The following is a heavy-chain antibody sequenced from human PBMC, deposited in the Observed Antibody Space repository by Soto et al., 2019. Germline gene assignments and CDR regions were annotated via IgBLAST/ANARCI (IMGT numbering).Heavy chain of an antibody. J-gene: IGHJ5*02. D-gene: IGHD2-21*01. CDR1: GFTFNTYD. CDR3: VRSGTARLLRHSWFDT. CDR2: ITTSSAYI. Sequence: EVQLVDAGGGLVKPGGSLRLSCAASGFTFNTYDMNWVRQAPGKGRAWVSSITTSSAYIYYADSLKGRITISRYNAKXXLXLQMNSLRAEDTAVYYCVRSGTARLLRHSWFDTWGQGTLVTVSS. V-gene: IGHV3-21*01.